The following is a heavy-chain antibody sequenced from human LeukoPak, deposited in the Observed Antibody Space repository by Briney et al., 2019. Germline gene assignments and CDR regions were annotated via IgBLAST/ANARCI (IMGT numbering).Heavy chain of an antibody. Sequence: GGSLRLSCAASGFTFSTYGVYWVRQAPGKGLEWVSSNSGGSSYYADSVKGRFTISRDNSKNTLYLQMNSLRAEDTAVYYCAKEPRHYDFWSGQKDEYYFDYWGQGTLVTVSS. CDR1: GFTFSTYG. D-gene: IGHD3-3*01. CDR2: NSGGSS. J-gene: IGHJ4*02. CDR3: AKEPRHYDFWSGQKDEYYFDY. V-gene: IGHV3-23*01.